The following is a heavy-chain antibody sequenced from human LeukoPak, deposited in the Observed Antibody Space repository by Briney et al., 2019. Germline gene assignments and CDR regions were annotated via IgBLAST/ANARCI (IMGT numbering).Heavy chain of an antibody. V-gene: IGHV1-69*05. CDR1: GGTFSSYA. J-gene: IGHJ6*03. CDR2: IIPIFGTA. Sequence: SVKVSCKASGGTFSSYAISWVRQAPGQGLEWMGGIIPIFGTANYAQKFQGRVTITTDESTSTAYMELSSLRSEDTAVYYCARGPLSXXXXTPGYXXMDVXGKGATVT. CDR3: ARGPLSXXXXTPGYXXMDV.